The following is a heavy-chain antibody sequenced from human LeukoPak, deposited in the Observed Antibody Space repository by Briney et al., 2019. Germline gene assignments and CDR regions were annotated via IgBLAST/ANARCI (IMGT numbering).Heavy chain of an antibody. Sequence: SVKVSCKASGFTFTSSAMQWVRQARGQRHEWIGWIVVGSGNTNYAQKFQERVTITRDMSTSTAYMELSSLRSEDTAVYYCAADRRYSYGRSGPYYYYYMDVWGKGTTVTVSS. D-gene: IGHD5-18*01. CDR3: AADRRYSYGRSGPYYYYYMDV. J-gene: IGHJ6*03. CDR2: IVVGSGNT. V-gene: IGHV1-58*02. CDR1: GFTFTSSA.